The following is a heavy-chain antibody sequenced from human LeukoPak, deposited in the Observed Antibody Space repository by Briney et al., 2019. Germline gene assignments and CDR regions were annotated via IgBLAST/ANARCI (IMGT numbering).Heavy chain of an antibody. CDR1: GLTFSSYG. J-gene: IGHJ4*02. Sequence: GGSLRLSCAASGLTFSSYGMHWVRKAPGKGLEWVAVISYDGSNKYYADSVKGRFTISRDNSKNTLYLQMNSLRAEDTAVYYCAKDHMGILTGYYSPHFDYWGQGTLVTVSS. D-gene: IGHD3-9*01. V-gene: IGHV3-30*18. CDR3: AKDHMGILTGYYSPHFDY. CDR2: ISYDGSNK.